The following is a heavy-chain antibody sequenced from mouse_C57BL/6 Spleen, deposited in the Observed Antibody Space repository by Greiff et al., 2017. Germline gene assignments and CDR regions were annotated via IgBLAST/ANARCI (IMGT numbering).Heavy chain of an antibody. V-gene: IGHV1-82*01. Sequence: QVQLKESGPELVKPGASVKISCKASGYAFSSSWMNWVKQRPGKGLEWIGRIYPGDGDTNYNGKFKGKATLTADKSSSTAYMQLSSLTSEDSAVYFCANSPYGLYAMDYWGQGTSVTVSS. CDR1: GYAFSSSW. CDR2: IYPGDGDT. J-gene: IGHJ4*01. D-gene: IGHD1-1*01. CDR3: ANSPYGLYAMDY.